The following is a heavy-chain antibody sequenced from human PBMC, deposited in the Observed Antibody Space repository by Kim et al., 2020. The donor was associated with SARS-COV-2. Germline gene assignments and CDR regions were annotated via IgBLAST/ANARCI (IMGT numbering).Heavy chain of an antibody. V-gene: IGHV4-39*07. Sequence: KSRVTISVDTAKNQFSLKLSSVTAADTAVYYCAREAIVVVVAANRDWFDPWGQGTLVTVSS. D-gene: IGHD2-15*01. CDR3: AREAIVVVVAANRDWFDP. J-gene: IGHJ5*02.